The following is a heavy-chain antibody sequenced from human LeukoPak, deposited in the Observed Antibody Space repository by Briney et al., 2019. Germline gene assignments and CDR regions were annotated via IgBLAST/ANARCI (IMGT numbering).Heavy chain of an antibody. CDR3: ARDRGCYYGSGSCGAFDI. CDR2: INPNSGGT. J-gene: IGHJ3*02. CDR1: GYTFTGYY. V-gene: IGHV1-2*02. D-gene: IGHD3-10*01. Sequence: ASVKVSCKASGYTFTGYYMHWVRQAPGQGLEWMGWINPNSGGTNYAQKFQGRVTMTRDTSISTAYMELRSLRSDDTAVYYCARDRGCYYGSGSCGAFDIWGQGTMVTVSS.